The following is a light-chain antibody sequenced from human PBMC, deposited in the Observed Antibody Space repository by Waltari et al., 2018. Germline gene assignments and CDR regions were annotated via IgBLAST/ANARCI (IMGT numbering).Light chain of an antibody. Sequence: DNQMTLSPHSLSASIADRVTTTSRASQSISSYLNWCQQKPGKAPKLLIYAASSLQSGVPSRFSGSGSGTDFTLTISSLQPEDVATYYCQQSYSTPRTFGQGTKVEIK. V-gene: IGKV1-39*01. CDR2: AAS. CDR1: QSISSY. J-gene: IGKJ1*01. CDR3: QQSYSTPRT.